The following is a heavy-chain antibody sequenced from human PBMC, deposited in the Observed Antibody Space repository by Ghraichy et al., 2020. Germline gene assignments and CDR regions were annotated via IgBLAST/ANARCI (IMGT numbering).Heavy chain of an antibody. V-gene: IGHV1-46*01. Sequence: ASVKVSCKASGYTFTSYYMHWVRQAPGQGLEWMGIINPSGGSTSYAQKFQGRVTMTRDTSTSTVYMELSSLRSEDTAVYYCARDQNSWVSTGPIDYWGQGTLVTVSS. CDR2: INPSGGST. CDR1: GYTFTSYY. J-gene: IGHJ4*02. CDR3: ARDQNSWVSTGPIDY. D-gene: IGHD1-1*01.